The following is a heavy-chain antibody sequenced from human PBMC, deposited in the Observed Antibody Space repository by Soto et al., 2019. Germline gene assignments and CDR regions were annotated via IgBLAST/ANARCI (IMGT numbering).Heavy chain of an antibody. Sequence: QVQLVQSGAEVKKPGASVKVSCKASGYTFTSYDINWVRQATGQGLEWMGWMNPNSGNTGYAQKFQGRVTMTRNTSKMTAYMELNSLRSEDAAVYYCAREYSSGWSKDWGQGPLVPVSS. D-gene: IGHD6-19*01. CDR1: GYTFTSYD. CDR2: MNPNSGNT. J-gene: IGHJ4*02. V-gene: IGHV1-8*01. CDR3: AREYSSGWSKD.